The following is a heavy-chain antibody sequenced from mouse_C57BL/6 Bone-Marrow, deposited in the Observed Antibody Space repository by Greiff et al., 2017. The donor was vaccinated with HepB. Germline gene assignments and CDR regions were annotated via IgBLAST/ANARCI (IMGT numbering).Heavy chain of an antibody. V-gene: IGHV2-6*01. CDR1: GFSLTSYG. CDR3: ASNYGDAMDY. D-gene: IGHD1-1*01. J-gene: IGHJ4*01. Sequence: VKLMESGPGLVAPSQSLSITCTVSGFSLTSYGVDWVRQSPGKGLEWLGVIWGVGSTNYNSALKSRLSISKDNSKSQVFLKMNSLQNDDTAMYYCASNYGDAMDYWGQGTSVTVSS. CDR2: IWGVGST.